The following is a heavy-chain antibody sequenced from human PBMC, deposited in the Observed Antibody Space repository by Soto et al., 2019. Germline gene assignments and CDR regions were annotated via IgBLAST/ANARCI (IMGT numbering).Heavy chain of an antibody. D-gene: IGHD5-12*01. Sequence: KSETDGGTTDYAAPVKGRFTISRDDSKNTLYLQMNSLKTEDTAVYYCAREGSYSAYNFAHGIQLWSFDFWGQGALVTVSS. CDR3: AREGSYSAYNFAHGIQLWSFDF. J-gene: IGHJ4*02. V-gene: IGHV3-15*01. CDR2: KSETDGGTT.